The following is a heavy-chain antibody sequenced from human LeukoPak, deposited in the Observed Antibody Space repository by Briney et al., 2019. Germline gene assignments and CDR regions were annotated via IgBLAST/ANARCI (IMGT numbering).Heavy chain of an antibody. CDR2: IKQDGSQK. CDR1: GFTFSSYG. J-gene: IGHJ4*02. CDR3: ARGQTLTF. D-gene: IGHD3-16*01. Sequence: GGSLRLSCAASGFTFSSYGMHWVRQAPGKGLEWVANIKQDGSQKYYVDSVKGRFTISRDNAKNSVYLQMNSLRAEDTAVYFCARGQTLTFWGQGTLVTVSS. V-gene: IGHV3-7*01.